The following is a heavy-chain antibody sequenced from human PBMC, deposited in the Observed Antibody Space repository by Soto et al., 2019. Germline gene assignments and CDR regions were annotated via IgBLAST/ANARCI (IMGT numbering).Heavy chain of an antibody. CDR3: AKTLEMGAVTAFDY. Sequence: EVQLLESGGGLVQPGGSLRLSCAASGFTFSSYAMSWVRQAPGKGLEWVSAISGSGGSTYYADSVKGRFTISRDNSNNTLYLLMNRLRAEDTAVYYCAKTLEMGAVTAFDYWGQGTLVTVSS. J-gene: IGHJ4*02. V-gene: IGHV3-23*01. CDR1: GFTFSSYA. D-gene: IGHD3-16*01. CDR2: ISGSGGST.